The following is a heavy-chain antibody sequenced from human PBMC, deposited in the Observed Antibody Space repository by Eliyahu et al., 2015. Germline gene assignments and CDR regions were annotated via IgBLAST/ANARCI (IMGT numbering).Heavy chain of an antibody. CDR3: TRGFDIVVVPSSDDWFDP. V-gene: IGHV1-69*01. Sequence: QVQLVQSGAEVKKPGSSVKXSCKASGGTFXMSXVNWVRQAPGQGLEWLGGIIPTFGTTKYAXKFQGRVTITADDSTSTAYMELSSLRSEDTAVYYCTRGFDIVVVPSSDDWFDPWGQGTLVTVSS. CDR1: GGTFXMSX. J-gene: IGHJ5*02. D-gene: IGHD2-2*01. CDR2: IIPTFGTT.